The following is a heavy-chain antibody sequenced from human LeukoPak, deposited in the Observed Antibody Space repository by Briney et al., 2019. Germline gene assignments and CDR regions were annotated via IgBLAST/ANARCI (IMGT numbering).Heavy chain of an antibody. CDR2: INHSGST. J-gene: IGHJ4*02. V-gene: IGHV4-34*01. Sequence: SETLSLTCTVSGGSFSGYYWSWIRQPPGKGLEWIGEINHSGSTNYNPSLKSRVTISVDTSKNQFSLKLSSVTAADTAVYYCASPGGNYHSSGYDYWGQGTLVTVSS. CDR1: GGSFSGYY. D-gene: IGHD3-22*01. CDR3: ASPGGNYHSSGYDY.